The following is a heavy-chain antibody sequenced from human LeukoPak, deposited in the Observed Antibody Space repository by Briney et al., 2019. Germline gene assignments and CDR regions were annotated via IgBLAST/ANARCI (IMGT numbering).Heavy chain of an antibody. V-gene: IGHV3-11*04. CDR3: ARARYSNGSYNWFDP. CDR1: GLTFRDYY. CDR2: ISSSDSTN. D-gene: IGHD4-11*01. J-gene: IGHJ5*02. Sequence: PGGSLRLSCAASGLTFRDYYMRWIRQAPGEGLEGVSHISSSDSTNNYADSVKGQFLISRDRAKTTLSLQMNSLRAKDTAVYFCARARYSNGSYNWFDPWGQGTLVTVSS.